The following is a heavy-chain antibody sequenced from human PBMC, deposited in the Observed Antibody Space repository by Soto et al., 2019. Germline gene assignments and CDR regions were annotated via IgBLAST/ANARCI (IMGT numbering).Heavy chain of an antibody. CDR2: VSATAGTT. V-gene: IGHV3-23*04. CDR1: GFTFSNYA. Sequence: DVQLVDSGGGLVQPGGSLRLSCAASGFTFSNYAMSWVRQAPGKGLEWVSLVSATAGTTYYTDSVKGRFTISRDISRNTVYLQMTRLRAGDTVVYCFAKGRLAGGFDFWGPGTLVTVSS. CDR3: AKGRLAGGFDF. J-gene: IGHJ4*02. D-gene: IGHD3-16*01.